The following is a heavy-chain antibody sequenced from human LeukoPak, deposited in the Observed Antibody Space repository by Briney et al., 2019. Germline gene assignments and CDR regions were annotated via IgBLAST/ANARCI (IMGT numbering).Heavy chain of an antibody. CDR2: IDISGST. V-gene: IGHV4-4*07. CDR1: GGSISSFY. Sequence: SETLSLTCIISGGSISSFYWSWIRQPAGEGLEWIGRIDISGSTNYNPSLRGRVTMSVDTSKNQFSLKLTSVTAADSAMYYCARVLGSRGWFDPWGQGTLVTVSS. CDR3: ARVLGSRGWFDP. D-gene: IGHD3-16*01. J-gene: IGHJ5*02.